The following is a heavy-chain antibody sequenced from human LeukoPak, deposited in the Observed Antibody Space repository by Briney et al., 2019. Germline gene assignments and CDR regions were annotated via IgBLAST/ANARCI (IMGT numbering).Heavy chain of an antibody. CDR3: AREAGDPRRYYYYGMDV. CDR1: GGTFSSYA. J-gene: IGHJ6*02. D-gene: IGHD7-27*01. V-gene: IGHV1-69*13. Sequence: SVKVSCKASGGTFSSYAISWVRQAPGQGLEWMGGIIPIFGTANYAQKFQGRVTITADESTSTAYMELSSLRSEDTPVYYCAREAGDPRRYYYYGMDVWGQGTTVTVSS. CDR2: IIPIFGTA.